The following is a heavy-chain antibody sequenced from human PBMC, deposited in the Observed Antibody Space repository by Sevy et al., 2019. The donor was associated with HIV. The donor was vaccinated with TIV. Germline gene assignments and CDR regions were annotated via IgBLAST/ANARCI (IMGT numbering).Heavy chain of an antibody. CDR2: IFWSGGTT. CDR3: AGGRFDSSGSFDAFDI. CDR1: GITFKNYA. D-gene: IGHD3-22*01. Sequence: GGSLRLSCAASGITFKNYAMNWVRQAPGKGLNWVSSIFWSGGTTYYADSVRGRFTISRDTSKNTLFLQMNSLRTEDTALYYCAGGRFDSSGSFDAFDIWGQGTMVTVSS. V-gene: IGHV3-23*01. J-gene: IGHJ3*02.